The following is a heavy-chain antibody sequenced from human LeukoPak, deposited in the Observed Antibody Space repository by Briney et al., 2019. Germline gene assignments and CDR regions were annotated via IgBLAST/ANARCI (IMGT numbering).Heavy chain of an antibody. CDR2: IYYRSTWYS. V-gene: IGHV6-1*01. Sequence: SQTLSLTCAISGDSVSRKSAGWNWIRQSPSRGLEWLGRIYYRSTWYSDFLTSRITISPDTYKKQFSLHLDSVTPEDTAVYYCARGGLVRGSIDSLIAFDFWGQGTVVTVSS. D-gene: IGHD3-10*01. CDR3: ARGGLVRGSIDSLIAFDF. J-gene: IGHJ3*01. CDR1: GDSVSRKSAG.